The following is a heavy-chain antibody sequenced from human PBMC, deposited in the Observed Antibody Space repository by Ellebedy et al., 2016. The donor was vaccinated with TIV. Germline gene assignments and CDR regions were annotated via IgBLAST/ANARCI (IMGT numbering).Heavy chain of an antibody. Sequence: PGGSLRLSCAASGLSFSSYWMHWVRQAPGKGLVWVSRIKYDGSDRHYAESVKGRFTISSDNTKSTLYLQMNSLRAEDTAVYYCARDLVSGSGSLDSWGRGSLVTVSS. J-gene: IGHJ4*02. V-gene: IGHV3-74*01. CDR2: IKYDGSDR. CDR3: ARDLVSGSGSLDS. D-gene: IGHD3-10*01. CDR1: GLSFSSYW.